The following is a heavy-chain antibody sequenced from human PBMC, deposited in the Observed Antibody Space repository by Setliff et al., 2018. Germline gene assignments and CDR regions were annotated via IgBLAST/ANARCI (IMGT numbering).Heavy chain of an antibody. J-gene: IGHJ4*02. V-gene: IGHV4-61*02. D-gene: IGHD3-16*02. CDR1: GGSISSGSYY. Sequence: PSETLSLTCTVSGGSISSGSYYWSWIRQPAGKGLEWIGRIYTSGSTNYNPSLKSRVTISVDTSKNQFSLKLSSVTAADTAVYYCRLWSHSYHNDYWGQGQWSPSPQ. CDR2: IYTSGST. CDR3: RLWSHSYHNDY.